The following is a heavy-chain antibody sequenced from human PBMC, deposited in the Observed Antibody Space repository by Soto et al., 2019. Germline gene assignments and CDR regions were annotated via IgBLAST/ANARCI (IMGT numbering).Heavy chain of an antibody. CDR1: GGSFSGYY. CDR3: ARLRVVAAFYYYYMDV. V-gene: IGHV4-34*01. J-gene: IGHJ6*03. D-gene: IGHD2-15*01. CDR2: INHSGST. Sequence: SETLSLTCAVYGGSFSGYYWSWIRQPPGKGREWIGEINHSGSTNYNPSLKSRVTISVDTSKNQFSLKLSSVTAAETAVYYCARLRVVAAFYYYYMDVWGKGTTVTVSS.